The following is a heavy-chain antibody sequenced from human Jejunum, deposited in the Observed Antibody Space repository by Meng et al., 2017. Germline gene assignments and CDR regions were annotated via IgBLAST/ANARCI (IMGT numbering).Heavy chain of an antibody. J-gene: IGHJ4*02. Sequence: GGSLRLPCAASGFTFSDYYMSWIRQAPGKGLEWVSYISSSGSTIYYADSVKGRFTISRDNAKNSLFLQINSLRAEDTAVYYCARGRYCTGGSCSSGGTPNNYWGQGTLVTVSS. V-gene: IGHV3-11*04. CDR1: GFTFSDYY. CDR2: ISSSGSTI. CDR3: ARGRYCTGGSCSSGGTPNNY. D-gene: IGHD2-15*01.